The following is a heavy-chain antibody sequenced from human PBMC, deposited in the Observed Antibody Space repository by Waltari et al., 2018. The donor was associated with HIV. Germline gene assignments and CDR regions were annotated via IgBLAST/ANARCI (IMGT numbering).Heavy chain of an antibody. CDR2: ISYRGTT. Sequence: QVQLQESGPGLVKPSEPLALTCTVSGGSVRSGGYYWNWIRQSPGKGLEWSGYISYRGTTNHNPSLRSRVTISIDTSKNQFSLNLNSVTSADTAVYYCARSHCGGDCYWPQVYSFDYWGQGSLVTVPS. CDR3: ARSHCGGDCYWPQVYSFDY. CDR1: GGSVRSGGYY. J-gene: IGHJ4*02. D-gene: IGHD2-21*02. V-gene: IGHV4-61*08.